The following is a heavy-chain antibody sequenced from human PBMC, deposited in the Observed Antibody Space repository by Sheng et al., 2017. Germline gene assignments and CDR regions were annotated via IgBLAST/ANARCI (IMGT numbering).Heavy chain of an antibody. D-gene: IGHD6-19*01. Sequence: EVQLVESGGGLVQPGRSLRLTCAASGFTFDDYAMHWVRQAPGKGLEWVSGISWNSGSIGYADSVKGRFTISRDNAKNSLYLQMNSLRAEDTALYYCAKDSRGEEVAGWGGGSDPSG. CDR2: ISWNSGSI. V-gene: IGHV3-9*01. J-gene: IGHJ5*02. CDR3: AKDSRGEEVAGWGGGSDP. CDR1: GFTFDDYA.